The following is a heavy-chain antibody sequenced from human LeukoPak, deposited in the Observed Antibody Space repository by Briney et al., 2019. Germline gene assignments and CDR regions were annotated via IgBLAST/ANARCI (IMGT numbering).Heavy chain of an antibody. CDR1: GFTFDVYS. D-gene: IGHD3-22*01. CDR3: AKTLLDSSGYYYAGSDY. CDR2: ITRDSNDI. Sequence: GGSLRLSCAASGFTFDVYSMSWVRQAPGKGLEWVSYITRDSNDIYYADSVKGRFTISRDNAKNSLYLQMNNLRAEDTAVYYCAKTLLDSSGYYYAGSDYWGQGILVTVSS. J-gene: IGHJ4*02. V-gene: IGHV3-48*01.